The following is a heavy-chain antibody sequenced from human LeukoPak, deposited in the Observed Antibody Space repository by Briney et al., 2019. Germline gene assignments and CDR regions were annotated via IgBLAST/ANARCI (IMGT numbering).Heavy chain of an antibody. Sequence: ASVKVSCKASGYTFTSYYMHWVRQAPGQGLEWMGIINPSGGSTSYAQKFQGRVTTTRDTSTSTVYMELSSLRSEDTAVYYCARGGGIAAAGTTPDAFDIWGQGTMVTVSS. D-gene: IGHD6-13*01. CDR1: GYTFTSYY. CDR3: ARGGGIAAAGTTPDAFDI. J-gene: IGHJ3*02. V-gene: IGHV1-46*01. CDR2: INPSGGST.